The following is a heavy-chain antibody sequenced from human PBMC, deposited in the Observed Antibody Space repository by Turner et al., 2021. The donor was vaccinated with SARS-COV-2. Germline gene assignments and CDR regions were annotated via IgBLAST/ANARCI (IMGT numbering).Heavy chain of an antibody. CDR1: GFTFSSYS. V-gene: IGHV3-48*01. Sequence: EVQLVESGGGLVQPGGSLRLSCAASGFTFSSYSMNWVRQVPGKGLEWVSYISSSSSTIYYADSVKGRFTISRDNAKNSLYLQMNSLRAEDTAVYYCAREGGYSYGPYYYGMDVWGQGTTVTVSS. D-gene: IGHD5-18*01. CDR2: ISSSSSTI. CDR3: AREGGYSYGPYYYGMDV. J-gene: IGHJ6*02.